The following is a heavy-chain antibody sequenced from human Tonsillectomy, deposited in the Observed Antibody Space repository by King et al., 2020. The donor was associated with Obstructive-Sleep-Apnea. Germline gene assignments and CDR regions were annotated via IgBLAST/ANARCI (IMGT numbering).Heavy chain of an antibody. D-gene: IGHD3-16*02. J-gene: IGHJ4*02. CDR1: GFTFSSYA. CDR3: AKGGGITFGGVIVTDY. CDR2: ISGSGGST. V-gene: IGHV3-23*04. Sequence: DVQLVESGGGLVQPGGSLRLSCAASGFTFSSYAMSWVRQSPGKGLEWVSAISGSGGSTYYADSVKGRFTISSDNSKNTLYLQMNSLRAEETAVYYCAKGGGITFGGVIVTDYWGQGTLVTVSS.